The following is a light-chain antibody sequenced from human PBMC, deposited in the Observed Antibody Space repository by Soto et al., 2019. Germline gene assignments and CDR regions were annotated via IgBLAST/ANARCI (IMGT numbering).Light chain of an antibody. CDR1: SSDVGGYNY. CDR3: SSYTSSSTNWV. CDR2: EVS. Sequence: QSVLTQPASVSGSHGQSITISCTGTSSDVGGYNYVSWYQQHPGKAPKLMIYEVSNRPSGVSNRFSGSKSGNTASLTISGLQAEDEADYYCSSYTSSSTNWVFGGGTKVTVL. J-gene: IGLJ3*02. V-gene: IGLV2-14*01.